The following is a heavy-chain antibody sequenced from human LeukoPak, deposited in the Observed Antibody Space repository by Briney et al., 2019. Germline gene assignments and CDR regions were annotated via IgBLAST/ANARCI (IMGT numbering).Heavy chain of an antibody. D-gene: IGHD1-26*01. J-gene: IGHJ4*02. CDR2: IYHSGST. Sequence: SETLSLTCAVSGYSISSGYYWGWIRQPPGKGLEWIGSIYHSGSTYYNPSLKSRVTISVDTSKNQFSLKLSSVTAADTALYYCARLIVGANFDYWGQGTLVTVSS. V-gene: IGHV4-38-2*01. CDR3: ARLIVGANFDY. CDR1: GYSISSGYY.